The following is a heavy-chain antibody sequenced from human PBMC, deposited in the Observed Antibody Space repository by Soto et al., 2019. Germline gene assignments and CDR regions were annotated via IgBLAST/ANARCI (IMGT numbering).Heavy chain of an antibody. D-gene: IGHD2-2*01. J-gene: IGHJ4*02. Sequence: AGGSLRLSCAASGFRFGSFGMHWVRQAPGRWLEWVGVVSSDGPYKDYAESLEGRNTISRDNSKNTVSLQMNSLRVEDTAMYFCARDGQDSVDIPAAVNFHFADWGQGTLVTVSS. V-gene: IGHV3-30*03. CDR3: ARDGQDSVDIPAAVNFHFAD. CDR1: GFRFGSFG. CDR2: VSSDGPYK.